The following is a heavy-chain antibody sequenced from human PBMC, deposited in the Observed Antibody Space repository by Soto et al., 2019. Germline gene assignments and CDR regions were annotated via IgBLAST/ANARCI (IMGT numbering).Heavy chain of an antibody. CDR3: ARTPRIVLMGVNWFDP. CDR1: GGSISSGGYS. J-gene: IGHJ5*02. D-gene: IGHD2-8*01. V-gene: IGHV4-30-2*01. Sequence: QLQLQESGSGLVKPSQTLSLTYAVSGGSISSGGYSWSWIRQPPGKGLEWIGYIYHSGSTYYNPSLKSRVTISVDRSKNQFSLKLSSVTAADTAVYYCARTPRIVLMGVNWFDPWGQGTLVTVSS. CDR2: IYHSGST.